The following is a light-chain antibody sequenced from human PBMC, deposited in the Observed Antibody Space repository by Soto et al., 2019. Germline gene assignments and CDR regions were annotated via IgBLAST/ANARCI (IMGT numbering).Light chain of an antibody. J-gene: IGKJ2*01. V-gene: IGKV3-15*01. CDR1: QSVSSN. Sequence: EIMMTQSPATLSVSPGERANLSCRASQSVSSNLAWYHQKPGQAPRLLIYGASTRATGIPARFSGSGSRTEFTLTISSLQSEDFAVYYCQQYYHWPPVYTFGQGTKREIK. CDR3: QQYYHWPPVYT. CDR2: GAS.